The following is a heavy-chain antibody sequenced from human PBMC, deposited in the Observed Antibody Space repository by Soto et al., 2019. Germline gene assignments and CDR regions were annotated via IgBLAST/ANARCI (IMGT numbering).Heavy chain of an antibody. J-gene: IGHJ4*02. D-gene: IGHD1-26*01. V-gene: IGHV1-24*01. CDR1: GYTLTELS. CDR3: ATFPYLNPRHPYSGSYHGFDY. CDR2: FDPEDGET. Sequence: ASVKVSCKVSGYTLTELSMHWVRQAPGKGLEWMGGFDPEDGETIYAQKFQGRVTMTEDTSTDTAYMELSSLRSEDTAVYYCATFPYLNPRHPYSGSYHGFDYWGQGTLVTVSS.